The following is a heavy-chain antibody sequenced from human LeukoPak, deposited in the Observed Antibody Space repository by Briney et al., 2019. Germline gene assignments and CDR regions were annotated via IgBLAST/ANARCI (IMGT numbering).Heavy chain of an antibody. V-gene: IGHV3-21*01. D-gene: IGHD2-2*01. Sequence: GGSLRLSCAASGFTFSSYSMNWVRQAPGKGLEWVSSISSSSSYIYYADSVKGRFTISRDNAKNSLYLQMNSLRAEDTAVYYCARLYCSSTSCQYYFDYWGQGTLVTVSS. CDR2: ISSSSSYI. CDR3: ARLYCSSTSCQYYFDY. J-gene: IGHJ4*02. CDR1: GFTFSSYS.